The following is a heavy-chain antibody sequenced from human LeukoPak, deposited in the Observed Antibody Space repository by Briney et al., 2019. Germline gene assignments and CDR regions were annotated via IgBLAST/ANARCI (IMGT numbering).Heavy chain of an antibody. V-gene: IGHV3-7*01. D-gene: IGHD4-23*01. CDR2: IKQDGSEK. CDR3: AKGDDYGANTRLPKYNWFDP. Sequence: PGGSLRLSCVVSGFTFSSYWMSWVRQAPGKGLEWVANIKQDGSEKYYVDSVKGRFTISRDNSKDMLYLQMNSLRPEDTAVYYCAKGDDYGANTRLPKYNWFDPWGQGTLVTVSS. CDR1: GFTFSSYW. J-gene: IGHJ5*02.